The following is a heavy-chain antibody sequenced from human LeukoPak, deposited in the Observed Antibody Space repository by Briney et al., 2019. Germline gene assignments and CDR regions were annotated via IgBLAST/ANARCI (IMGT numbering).Heavy chain of an antibody. CDR3: ASNYYYGAGSYYNRWFDP. J-gene: IGHJ5*02. CDR1: VGSFSVYY. V-gene: IGHV4-34*01. CDR2: INHSGST. Sequence: SETLSLTCAVYVGSFSVYYWSWIRQPPGKGLEGIGEINHSGSTNYNPSLKSRVTISVDTSKNQFSLNLSSVPAADTAIYYCASNYYYGAGSYYNRWFDPWGQGTLVTVSS. D-gene: IGHD3-10*01.